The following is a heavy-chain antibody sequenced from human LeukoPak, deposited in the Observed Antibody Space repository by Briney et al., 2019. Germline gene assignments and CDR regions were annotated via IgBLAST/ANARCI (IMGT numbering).Heavy chain of an antibody. CDR3: ARAADSSGYYDY. V-gene: IGHV3-7*01. CDR2: IKEDGSEK. Sequence: GGSLRLSCVASGFTFSNYWMTWVRQAPGKGLEWVASIKEDGSEKYYVDSVKGRFTFSRDNAKNSLYLQMNSLRAEDTAVYYCARAADSSGYYDYWGQGTLVTVSS. CDR1: GFTFSNYW. J-gene: IGHJ4*02. D-gene: IGHD3-22*01.